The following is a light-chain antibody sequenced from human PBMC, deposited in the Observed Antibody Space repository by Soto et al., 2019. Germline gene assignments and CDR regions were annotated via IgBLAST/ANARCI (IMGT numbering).Light chain of an antibody. Sequence: DIQMPQSPSSLSASVGDRVTITCRASQGISNYLAWYQQKPGKVPKLLIYAASTLQSGVPSRFSGGGSGTDFTLTISSLQPEDVATCYCQKYNSAPPTWTFGQGTKGEIK. CDR1: QGISNY. J-gene: IGKJ1*01. V-gene: IGKV1-27*01. CDR2: AAS. CDR3: QKYNSAPPTWT.